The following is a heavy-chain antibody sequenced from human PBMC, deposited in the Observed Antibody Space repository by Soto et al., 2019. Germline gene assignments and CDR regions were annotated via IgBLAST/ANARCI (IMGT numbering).Heavy chain of an antibody. V-gene: IGHV1-8*01. Sequence: QVRLVQSGAEVKKPGASVRVYCKASGYTFTNYDINWVRQAPGQGLEWMGWMNPYSGNTGYAQKFLGRVTMTRDTSIRTAYMELSSLKSEDTAVYYCAAYGSGGSCYSYWGQGTLVTVSS. J-gene: IGHJ4*02. CDR1: GYTFTNYD. CDR2: MNPYSGNT. CDR3: AAYGSGGSCYSY. D-gene: IGHD2-15*01.